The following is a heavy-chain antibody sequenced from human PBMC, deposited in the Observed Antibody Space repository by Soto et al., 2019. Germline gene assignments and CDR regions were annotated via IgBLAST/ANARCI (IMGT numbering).Heavy chain of an antibody. D-gene: IGHD6-13*01. CDR1: GYTFTSYG. CDR2: ISAYNGNT. Sequence: QVQLVQSGAEVKKPGASVKVSCKASGYTFTSYGISWVRQAPGQGLEWMGWISAYNGNTNYAQKLQGRVTMTTDTTTXXAXMXLRSLGSDDTAVYYCAREKGKGYSSSWYSSYWYFDLWGRGTLVTVSS. J-gene: IGHJ2*01. V-gene: IGHV1-18*01. CDR3: AREKGKGYSSSWYSSYWYFDL.